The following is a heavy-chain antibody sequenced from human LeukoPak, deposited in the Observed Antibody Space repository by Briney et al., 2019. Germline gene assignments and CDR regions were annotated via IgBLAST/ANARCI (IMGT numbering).Heavy chain of an antibody. CDR2: IKQDGSEK. V-gene: IGHV3-7*01. D-gene: IGHD3-10*01. J-gene: IGHJ4*02. CDR1: GFTFSSYW. CDR3: ARKVYGSGSYYADYFDY. Sequence: GGSLRLSCAASGFTFSSYWMSWVRQAPGKGLEWVANIKQDGSEKYYVDSVKGRFTISRDNAKNSLYLQMNSLRAEDTAVYYCARKVYGSGSYYADYFDYWGQGTLVTVSS.